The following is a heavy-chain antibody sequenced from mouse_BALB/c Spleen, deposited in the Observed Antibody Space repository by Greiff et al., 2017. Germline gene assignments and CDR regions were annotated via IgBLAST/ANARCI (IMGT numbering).Heavy chain of an antibody. CDR1: GFNIKDTY. Sequence: VQLKQSGAELVKPGASVKLSCTASGFNIKDTYMHWVKQRPEQGLEWIGRIDPANGNTKYDPKFQGKATITADTSSNTAYLQLSSLTSEDTAVYYCARFSYGNPDYWGQGTTLTVSS. V-gene: IGHV14-3*02. CDR3: ARFSYGNPDY. CDR2: IDPANGNT. J-gene: IGHJ2*01. D-gene: IGHD2-10*02.